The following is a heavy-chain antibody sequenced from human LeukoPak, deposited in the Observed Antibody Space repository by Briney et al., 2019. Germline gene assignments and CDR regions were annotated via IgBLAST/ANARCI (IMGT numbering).Heavy chain of an antibody. V-gene: IGHV3-7*01. D-gene: IGHD1-26*01. Sequence: GGSLRLSCAASGFTFSSYWMSWVRQAPGKGLEWVAFISDNGLRTYYLESVKGLFTISRDDSKNTLYLQMNSLRVEDTAVYYCARDRIGKCSIDYWGQGTLVTVSS. J-gene: IGHJ4*02. CDR3: ARDRIGKCSIDY. CDR1: GFTFSSYW. CDR2: ISDNGLRT.